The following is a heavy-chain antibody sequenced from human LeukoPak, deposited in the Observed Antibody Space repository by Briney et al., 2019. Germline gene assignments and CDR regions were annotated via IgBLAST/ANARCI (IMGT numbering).Heavy chain of an antibody. J-gene: IGHJ5*01. CDR1: RSSVSMYY. CDR2: IQYTGYT. D-gene: IGHD3-22*01. Sequence: SETLSLTCTASRSSVSMYYWSWIRQPPGQGLEWIGHIQYTGYTNYNPSLKSRVTISLDTSKNQFSLKLSSVTAADTGIYYCARGRPYYYESGHYYPLFDSWGQGNLVTVSS. CDR3: ARGRPYYYESGHYYPLFDS. V-gene: IGHV4-59*02.